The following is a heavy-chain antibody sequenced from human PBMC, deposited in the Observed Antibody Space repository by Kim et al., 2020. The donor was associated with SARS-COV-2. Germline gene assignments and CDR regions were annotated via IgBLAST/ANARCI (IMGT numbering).Heavy chain of an antibody. CDR2: IWYDGSKK. V-gene: IGHV3-33*01. CDR3: LRDPDGGFSATDGVDY. D-gene: IGHD3-10*01. J-gene: IGHJ4*01. Sequence: GGSLRLSCAASGFSLTSYGMHWVRQAPGKGLEWLAVIWYDGSKKYYADSVKGRFTISRDNSKSTLYLQMNSLRVEDTAVYYCLRDPDGGFSATDGVDYW. CDR1: GFSLTSYG.